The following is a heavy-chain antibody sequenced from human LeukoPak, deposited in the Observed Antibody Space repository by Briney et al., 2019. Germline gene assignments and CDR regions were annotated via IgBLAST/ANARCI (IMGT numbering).Heavy chain of an antibody. CDR2: INWNGGST. CDR1: GFTFDDYG. CDR3: ARDHANYDFWSPQERDAFDI. D-gene: IGHD3-3*01. J-gene: IGHJ3*02. Sequence: PGGSLRLSCAASGFTFDDYGMSWVRQAPGKGLEWVSGINWNGGSTGYADSVKGRFTISRDNAKNSLYLQMNSLRAEDTAVYYCARDHANYDFWSPQERDAFDIWGQGTMVTVSS. V-gene: IGHV3-20*04.